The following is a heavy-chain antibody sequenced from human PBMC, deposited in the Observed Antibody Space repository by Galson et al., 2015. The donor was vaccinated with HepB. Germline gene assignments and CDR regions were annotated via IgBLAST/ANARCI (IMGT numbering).Heavy chain of an antibody. CDR2: MNPNSGNT. J-gene: IGHJ6*03. CDR3: ARGLRFLEWLFRDYYYMDV. V-gene: IGHV1-8*01. Sequence: SVKVSCKASGYTFTSYDINWVRQATGQGLEWMGWMNPNSGNTGYAQKFQGRVTMTRNTSISTAYMELSSLRSEDTAVYYCARGLRFLEWLFRDYYYMDVWGKGTTVTVSS. D-gene: IGHD3-3*01. CDR1: GYTFTSYD.